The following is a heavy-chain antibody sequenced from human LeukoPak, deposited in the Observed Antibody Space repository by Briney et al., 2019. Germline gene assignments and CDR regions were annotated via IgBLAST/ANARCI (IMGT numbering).Heavy chain of an antibody. Sequence: GASVKASCKASGYTFTRLGISCVRRAPGQGLEWMAWGSSYRDNRIYAQKFQRRVTMTTATSRSTVYMALSSVRSDDTAVYYCARGGGGGFPLDYWGQGTLVTVSS. V-gene: IGHV1-18*01. CDR1: GYTFTRLG. J-gene: IGHJ4*02. D-gene: IGHD1-26*01. CDR3: ARGGGGGFPLDY. CDR2: GSSYRDNR.